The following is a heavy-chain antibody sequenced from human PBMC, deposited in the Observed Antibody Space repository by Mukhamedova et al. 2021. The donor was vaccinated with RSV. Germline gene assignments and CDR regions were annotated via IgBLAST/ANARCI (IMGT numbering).Heavy chain of an antibody. V-gene: IGHV1-2*02. CDR3: ARVRLVDYGDYQDYFDY. CDR1: FTGYY. Sequence: FTGYYMHWVRQSPGQGLERLGWIHPNSGGTNYAQKIQGRGTMTRDTSISTAHMELSRLRTDATAAYYCARVRLVDYGDYQDYFDY. J-gene: IGHJ4*01. D-gene: IGHD4-17*01. CDR2: IHPNSGGT.